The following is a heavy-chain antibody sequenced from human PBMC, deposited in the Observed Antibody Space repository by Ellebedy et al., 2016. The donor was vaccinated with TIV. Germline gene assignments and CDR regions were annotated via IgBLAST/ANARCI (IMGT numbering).Heavy chain of an antibody. CDR1: GFTLDDYA. J-gene: IGHJ4*02. CDR2: ISWNSGSI. Sequence: GGSLRLXXAASGFTLDDYAMHWVRQAPGKGLEWVSGISWNSGSIGYADSVKGRFTISRDNAKNSLYLQMNSLRAEDTALYYCAKADSGSYPPDYWGQGALVTVSS. V-gene: IGHV3-9*01. CDR3: AKADSGSYPPDY. D-gene: IGHD1-26*01.